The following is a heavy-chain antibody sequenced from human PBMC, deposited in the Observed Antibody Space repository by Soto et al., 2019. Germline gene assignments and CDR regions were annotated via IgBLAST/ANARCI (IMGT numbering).Heavy chain of an antibody. CDR2: MNPNSGNT. J-gene: IGHJ5*02. CDR3: ARGIVRNRGGSSNWFDP. CDR1: GYTFTSYD. Sequence: ASVKVSCKASGYTFTSYDINWVRQATGQGLEWMGWMNPNSGNTGYAQKFQGRVTMTRNTSISTAYMELSSLRSEDTAVYYCARGIVRNRGGSSNWFDPWGQGTLVTVSS. V-gene: IGHV1-8*01. D-gene: IGHD1-26*01.